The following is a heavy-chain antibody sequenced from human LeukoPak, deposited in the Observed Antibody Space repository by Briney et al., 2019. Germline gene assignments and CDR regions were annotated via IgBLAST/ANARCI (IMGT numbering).Heavy chain of an antibody. CDR1: GGSISSYY. D-gene: IGHD6-13*01. Sequence: PSETLSLTCTVSGGSISSYYWSWIRQPAGKGLEWIGRIYSTGSTNYNPSLKSRVTMSVDTSKNQSSLRLRSVTAADTAVYYCARQIASAGTAGFDFWGQGALVTVSS. V-gene: IGHV4-4*07. CDR3: ARQIASAGTAGFDF. J-gene: IGHJ4*02. CDR2: IYSTGST.